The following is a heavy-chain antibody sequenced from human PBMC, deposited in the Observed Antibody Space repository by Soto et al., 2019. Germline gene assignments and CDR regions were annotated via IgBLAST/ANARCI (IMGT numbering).Heavy chain of an antibody. Sequence: QVQVVQSGAEVKKPGSSVKVSCKVSGGIFTNNAISWVRQAPGHGPEWMGGIVVDSNTAEYSQRFQDRVTITADTSTDTLYMELGSLTFEDTAVYYCARAIKRWEVNYYFDLWGQGTLVTVSS. J-gene: IGHJ4*02. D-gene: IGHD1-26*01. CDR1: GGIFTNNA. V-gene: IGHV1-69*06. CDR2: IVVDSNTA. CDR3: ARAIKRWEVNYYFDL.